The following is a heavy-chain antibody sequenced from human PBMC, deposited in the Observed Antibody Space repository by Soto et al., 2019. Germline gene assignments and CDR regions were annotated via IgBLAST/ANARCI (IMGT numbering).Heavy chain of an antibody. CDR3: ARSMYSTSAQLYYGMDV. D-gene: IGHD6-6*01. Sequence: SETLSLTCAVSGYSIRSGYFWGWIRQPPGKGLEWIGSMYHSGITYYNLSLKSRVTISVATSKNQLSMKLSSATAADTAVYYCARSMYSTSAQLYYGMDVWGQGTRVTVSS. J-gene: IGHJ6*02. CDR2: MYHSGIT. V-gene: IGHV4-38-2*01. CDR1: GYSIRSGYF.